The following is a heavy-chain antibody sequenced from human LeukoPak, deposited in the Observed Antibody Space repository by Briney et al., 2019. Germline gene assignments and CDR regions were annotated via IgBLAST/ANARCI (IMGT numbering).Heavy chain of an antibody. CDR1: GFTFSSYW. Sequence: GGSLRLSCAASGFTFSSYWMSWVRQAPGKGLEWVADINKDGSEECYVDSVKGRFTISRDNAKNSLYLQMSSLRVEDTAVYYCARDGDFDFWGQGIQVTVSS. V-gene: IGHV3-7*01. CDR2: INKDGSEE. D-gene: IGHD3-16*01. CDR3: ARDGDFDF. J-gene: IGHJ4*02.